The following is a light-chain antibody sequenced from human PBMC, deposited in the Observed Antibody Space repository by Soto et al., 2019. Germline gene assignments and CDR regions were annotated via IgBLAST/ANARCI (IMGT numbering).Light chain of an antibody. V-gene: IGKV3-20*01. J-gene: IGKJ5*01. CDR1: QSVGSSS. CDR2: DIS. CDR3: QLYSRSPRQIP. Sequence: VLTQAPENMSFSPGARATLSYRASQSVGSSSLGWYQQKPGQAPRLVIFDISNRATGIPDRFSGSGSGTDCTLTISRLEPEDFAVYYCQLYSRSPRQIPFGQGTRLEV.